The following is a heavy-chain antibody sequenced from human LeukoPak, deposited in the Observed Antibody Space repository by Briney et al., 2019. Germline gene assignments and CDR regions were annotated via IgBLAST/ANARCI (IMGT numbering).Heavy chain of an antibody. V-gene: IGHV3-7*03. CDR1: GLAFSDYW. Sequence: PGGSLRLSCAASGLAFSDYWMSWVRQAPGKGLEWVANIKPDGGHQNYVDSVKGRFTISRDNSKNTLFLQMNSLRAEDTAVLYCAKRSGYTTGWFFDFWGQGTLVTVSS. CDR3: AKRSGYTTGWFFDF. D-gene: IGHD6-19*01. CDR2: IKPDGGHQ. J-gene: IGHJ4*02.